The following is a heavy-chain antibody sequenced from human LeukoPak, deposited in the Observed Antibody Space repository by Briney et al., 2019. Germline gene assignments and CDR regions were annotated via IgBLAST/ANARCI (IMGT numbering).Heavy chain of an antibody. CDR3: ARSEGDY. V-gene: IGHV4-61*05. CDR2: IYYSGST. CDR1: GGCISSSSYY. J-gene: IGHJ4*02. Sequence: PSETLSLTCTVSGGCISSSSYYWGWIRQPPGKGLEWIGYIYYSGSTNYNPSLKSRVTISVDTSKNQFSLKLSSVTAADTAVYYCARSEGDYWGQGTLVTVSS.